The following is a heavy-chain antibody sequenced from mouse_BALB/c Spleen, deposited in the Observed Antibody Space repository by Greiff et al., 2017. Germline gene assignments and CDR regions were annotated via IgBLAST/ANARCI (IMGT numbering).Heavy chain of an antibody. CDR1: GYTFSSYW. Sequence: QVQLQQSGAELMKPGASVKISCKATGYTFSSYWIEWVKQRPGHGLEWIGEILPGSGSTNYNEKFKGKATFTADTSSTTAYMQLSSLTSEDSAVYYCARVLLRSPFAYWGQGTLVTVSA. J-gene: IGHJ3*01. CDR3: ARVLLRSPFAY. V-gene: IGHV1-9*01. D-gene: IGHD1-1*01. CDR2: ILPGSGST.